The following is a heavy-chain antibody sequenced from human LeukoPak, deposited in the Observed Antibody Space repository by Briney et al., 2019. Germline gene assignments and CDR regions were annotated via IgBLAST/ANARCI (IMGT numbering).Heavy chain of an antibody. CDR2: IYHSGST. V-gene: IGHV4-30-2*01. Sequence: SETLSLTCTVSGGSISSGGYYWSWIRQPPGKGLEWIGYIYHSGSTYYNPSLKSRVTISVDRSKNQFSLKLSSVTAADTAVYYCARGSIVGATLDYWGQGTLVTDSS. CDR3: ARGSIVGATLDY. CDR1: GGSISSGGYY. J-gene: IGHJ4*02. D-gene: IGHD1-26*01.